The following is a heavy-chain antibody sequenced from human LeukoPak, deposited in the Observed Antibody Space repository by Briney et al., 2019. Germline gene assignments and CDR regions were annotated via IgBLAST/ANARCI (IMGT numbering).Heavy chain of an antibody. V-gene: IGHV4-59*12. CDR3: AGGDADYGVEGYFDY. CDR2: IYYSGST. D-gene: IGHD4-17*01. J-gene: IGHJ4*02. Sequence: YPSETLSLTCTVSGGSITSYYWSWIRQPPGKGLEWIGYIYYSGSTNYNPSLKSRVTISVGTSKNQFSLKLSSVTAADTAVYYCAGGDADYGVEGYFDYWGQGTRVTVSS. CDR1: GGSITSYY.